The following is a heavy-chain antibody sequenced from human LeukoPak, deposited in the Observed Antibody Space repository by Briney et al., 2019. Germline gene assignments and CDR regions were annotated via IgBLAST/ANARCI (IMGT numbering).Heavy chain of an antibody. CDR3: ARDRKDYYDSSGYQNHPFASDY. Sequence: ASVKVSCKASGGTFSSYAISWVRQAPGQGLEWMGGIIPIFGTANYAQKFQGRVTITADESTSTAYMELSSLRSEDTAVYYCARDRKDYYDSSGYQNHPFASDYWGQGTLVTVSS. D-gene: IGHD3-22*01. CDR1: GGTFSSYA. V-gene: IGHV1-69*13. CDR2: IIPIFGTA. J-gene: IGHJ4*02.